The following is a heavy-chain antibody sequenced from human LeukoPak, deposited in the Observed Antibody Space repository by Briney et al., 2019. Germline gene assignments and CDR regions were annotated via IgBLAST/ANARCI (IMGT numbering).Heavy chain of an antibody. J-gene: IGHJ3*02. V-gene: IGHV3-23*01. Sequence: GGSLRLSCVASGFTFSGYALSWVRQAPGKGLEWVSAISGSGGSTYYADSVKGRFTISRDNSKNTLYLQMNSLRAEDTAVYYCAKRRPGADAFDIWGQGTMVTVSS. CDR3: AKRRPGADAFDI. CDR1: GFTFSGYA. CDR2: ISGSGGST.